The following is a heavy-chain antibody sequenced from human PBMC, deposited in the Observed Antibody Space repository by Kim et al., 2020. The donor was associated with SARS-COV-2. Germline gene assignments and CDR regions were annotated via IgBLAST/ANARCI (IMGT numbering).Heavy chain of an antibody. J-gene: IGHJ4*02. V-gene: IGHV3-30*01. CDR3: ARDWGESNGCYGHFDY. D-gene: IGHD3-16*01. Sequence: SVKGRLTISRDNSTNTLYRQMKSLRAEDTAVYYCARDWGESNGCYGHFDYWGQGTLVTVSS.